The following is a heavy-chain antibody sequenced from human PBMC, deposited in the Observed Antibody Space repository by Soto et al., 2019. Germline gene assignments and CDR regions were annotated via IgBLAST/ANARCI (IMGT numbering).Heavy chain of an antibody. CDR1: GYTFTGYY. J-gene: IGHJ4*02. CDR2: INPNSGGT. CDR3: AREGVWGSYRYESHFDY. V-gene: IGHV1-2*04. Sequence: ASVKVSCKASGYTFTGYYMHWVRQAPGQGLEWMGWINPNSGGTNYAQKFQGWVTMTRDTSISTAYMELSRLRSDDTAVYYCAREGVWGSYRYESHFDYWGQGTLVTVS. D-gene: IGHD3-16*02.